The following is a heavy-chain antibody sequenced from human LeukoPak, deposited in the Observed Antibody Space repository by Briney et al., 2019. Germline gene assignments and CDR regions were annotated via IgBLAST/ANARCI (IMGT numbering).Heavy chain of an antibody. CDR1: GFTFDDYA. CDR2: ISWNSGSI. Sequence: GGPLRLSCAASGFTFDDYAMHWVRQAPGKGLEWVSGISWNSGSIGYADSVKGRFTISRDNAKNSLYLQMNSLRAEDTALYYCAKGKDYSNQYYFDYWGQGTLVTVSS. J-gene: IGHJ4*02. CDR3: AKGKDYSNQYYFDY. V-gene: IGHV3-9*01. D-gene: IGHD4-11*01.